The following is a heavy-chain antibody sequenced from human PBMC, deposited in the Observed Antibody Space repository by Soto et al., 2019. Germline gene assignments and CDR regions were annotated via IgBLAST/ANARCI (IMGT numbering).Heavy chain of an antibody. CDR2: INAGNGNT. Sequence: QVQLVQSGAEVKKPGASVKVSCKASGYTFTSYAMHWVRQAPGQRLEWMGWINAGNGNTKYSQKFQGRVTITRDTSASTAYMEMSSLRSEDTAVYYCARGEFLNWFDPWGQGTLVTVAS. V-gene: IGHV1-3*01. D-gene: IGHD3-10*01. J-gene: IGHJ5*02. CDR1: GYTFTSYA. CDR3: ARGEFLNWFDP.